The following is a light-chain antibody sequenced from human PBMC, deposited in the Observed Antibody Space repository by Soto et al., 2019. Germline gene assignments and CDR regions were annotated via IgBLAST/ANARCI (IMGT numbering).Light chain of an antibody. V-gene: IGLV2-14*01. CDR2: EVS. CDR3: RSFTSLNTWV. CDR1: SSDVGGYNY. Sequence: QSALTQPASVSGSPGQSVTICCTGTSSDVGGYNYVSWYQQHPGKAPKLMIYEVSNRPSGVSKRFSGSKSGNTASLTISGRQADDEADYYHRSFTSLNTWVFGGGTKLTVL. J-gene: IGLJ3*02.